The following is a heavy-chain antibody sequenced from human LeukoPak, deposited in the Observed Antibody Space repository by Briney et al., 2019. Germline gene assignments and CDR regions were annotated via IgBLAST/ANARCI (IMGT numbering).Heavy chain of an antibody. V-gene: IGHV4-59*01. CDR3: ARVVYGSGNYSQSPYYYYYYYMDV. Sequence: SETLSLTCTVSGGSISSYYWSWIRQPPGKGLEWIRYIYYSGSTNYNPSLKSRVTISVDTSKNQFSLKLSSVTAADTAVYYCARVVYGSGNYSQSPYYYYYYYMDVWGKGTTVTVSS. CDR1: GGSISSYY. CDR2: IYYSGST. D-gene: IGHD3-10*01. J-gene: IGHJ6*03.